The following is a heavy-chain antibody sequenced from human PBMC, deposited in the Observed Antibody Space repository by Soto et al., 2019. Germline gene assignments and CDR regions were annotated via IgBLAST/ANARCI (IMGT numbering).Heavy chain of an antibody. CDR1: GGTFSSYA. J-gene: IGHJ3*02. CDR2: IIPIFGTA. Sequence: QVQLVQSGAEVKKPGSSVKVSCKASGGTFSSYAISWVRQAPGQGLEWMGGIIPIFGTANYAQKFQGRVTINADESTSTAYMELSSLRSEDTAVYYCAREGGYGSGSYYGDAFDIWGQGTMVTVSS. D-gene: IGHD3-10*01. CDR3: AREGGYGSGSYYGDAFDI. V-gene: IGHV1-69*01.